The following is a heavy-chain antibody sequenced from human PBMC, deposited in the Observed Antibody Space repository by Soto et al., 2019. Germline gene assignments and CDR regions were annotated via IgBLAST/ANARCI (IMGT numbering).Heavy chain of an antibody. Sequence: SETLSLTCAVSGGSISSSNWWSWVRQPPGKGLEWIGEIYHSGSTNYNPSLKSRVTISVDKSKNQFSLKLSSVTAADTAVYYCARDYGSGSYYNYYYGMDVWGQGTTVTVSS. CDR2: IYHSGST. CDR1: GGSISSSNW. V-gene: IGHV4-4*02. CDR3: ARDYGSGSYYNYYYGMDV. J-gene: IGHJ6*02. D-gene: IGHD3-10*01.